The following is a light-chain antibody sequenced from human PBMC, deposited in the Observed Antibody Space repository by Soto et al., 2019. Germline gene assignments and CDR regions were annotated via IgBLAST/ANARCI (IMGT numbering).Light chain of an antibody. CDR3: SSYTSSSTLV. J-gene: IGLJ1*01. CDR2: EVS. CDR1: SSDVGTYKY. V-gene: IGLV2-14*01. Sequence: QSVLTQPASVSGSPGQSITISCTGTSSDVGTYKYVSWYQQHPGKAPKVMIYEVSSRPSGVSNRFSGSKSGNTASLTISGLQAEDESDYFCSSYTSSSTLVFGTGTKVTVL.